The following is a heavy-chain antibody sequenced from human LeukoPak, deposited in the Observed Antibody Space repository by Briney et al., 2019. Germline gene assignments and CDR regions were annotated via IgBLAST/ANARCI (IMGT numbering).Heavy chain of an antibody. CDR2: INHSGST. CDR1: GGSFSGYY. V-gene: IGHV4-34*01. Sequence: SETLSLTCAVYGGSFSGYYWSWIRQPPGKGLEWIGEINHSGSTNYNPSLKSRVTISVDTSKNQFSLKLSSVTAADTAVYYCARRRDYYGSGSYYPRYYFDYWGQGTLVTVSS. J-gene: IGHJ4*02. CDR3: ARRRDYYGSGSYYPRYYFDY. D-gene: IGHD3-10*01.